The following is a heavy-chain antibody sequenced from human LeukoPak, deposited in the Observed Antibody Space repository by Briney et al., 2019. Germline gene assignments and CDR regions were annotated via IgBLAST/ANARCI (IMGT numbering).Heavy chain of an antibody. D-gene: IGHD3-9*01. CDR3: ASSPYRYYDILTGYYHVGYYYGMDV. CDR1: GYTFSSYD. CDR2: MNPNSGNT. Sequence: GASVKVSCKASGYTFSSYDINWVRQATGQGLEWMGWMNPNSGNTGYAQKFQGRVAMTRNTSISTAYMELSSLRSEDTAVYYCASSPYRYYDILTGYYHVGYYYGMDVWGQGTTVTVS. J-gene: IGHJ6*02. V-gene: IGHV1-8*01.